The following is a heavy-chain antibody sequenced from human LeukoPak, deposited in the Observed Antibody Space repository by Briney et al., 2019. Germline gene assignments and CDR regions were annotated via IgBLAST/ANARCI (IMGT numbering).Heavy chain of an antibody. CDR1: GGSISSYY. Sequence: PSETLSLTCTVSGGSISSYYWSWIRQPPGKGLEWIGYIYYSGRTNYNPSLKSRVTISVDTSKKQFSLKLSSVTAADTAVYYCARGYSSGWADYWGQGTLVTVSS. V-gene: IGHV4-59*01. D-gene: IGHD6-19*01. CDR3: ARGYSSGWADY. CDR2: IYYSGRT. J-gene: IGHJ4*02.